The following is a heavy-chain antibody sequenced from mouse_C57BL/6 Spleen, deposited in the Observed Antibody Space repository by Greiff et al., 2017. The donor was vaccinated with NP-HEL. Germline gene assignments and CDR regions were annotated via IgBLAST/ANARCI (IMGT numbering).Heavy chain of an antibody. D-gene: IGHD4-1*01. Sequence: VKLMESGAELVKPGASVKMSCKASGYTFTTYPIEWMKQNHGKSLEWIGNFHPYNDDTKYNEKFKGKATLTVEKSSSTVYLELSRLTSDDSAVYYCARVGTNWGAWFAYWGQGTLVTVSA. CDR3: ARVGTNWGAWFAY. CDR1: GYTFTTYP. CDR2: FHPYNDDT. J-gene: IGHJ3*01. V-gene: IGHV1-47*01.